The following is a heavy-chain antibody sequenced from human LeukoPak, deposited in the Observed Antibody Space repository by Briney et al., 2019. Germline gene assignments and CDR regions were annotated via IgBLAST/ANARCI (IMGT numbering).Heavy chain of an antibody. Sequence: GGSLRLSCAASGFTFSSYGMSWVRQAPGKGLEWVSAISGSGGSTYYADSVKGRFTISRDNSKNTLYLQMNSLRAEDTAVYYCAKDRSPIWDSSGSHWGQGTLVTVSS. CDR1: GFTFSSYG. D-gene: IGHD3-22*01. CDR2: ISGSGGST. J-gene: IGHJ4*02. V-gene: IGHV3-23*01. CDR3: AKDRSPIWDSSGSH.